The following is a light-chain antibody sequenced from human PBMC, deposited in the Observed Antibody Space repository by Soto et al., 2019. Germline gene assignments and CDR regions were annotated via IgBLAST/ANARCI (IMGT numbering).Light chain of an antibody. V-gene: IGKV3-11*01. J-gene: IGKJ4*01. CDR3: KQRSNWPLT. Sequence: EIVLTQSPATLSLSPGDRATLSCRASQSVSSYLAWYQQKPGQAPRLLIYDASNRATGIPARFSGSGSGTDFTLTISSLEPEDFAVYYCKQRSNWPLTFGGGTKVEIX. CDR1: QSVSSY. CDR2: DAS.